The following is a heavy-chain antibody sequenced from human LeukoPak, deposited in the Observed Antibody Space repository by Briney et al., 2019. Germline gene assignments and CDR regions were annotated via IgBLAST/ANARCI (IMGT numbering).Heavy chain of an antibody. J-gene: IGHJ3*02. CDR3: AREGYSSSPHDAFDI. CDR1: GGTFSSYA. D-gene: IGHD6-6*01. CDR2: IIPIFGTA. Sequence: SVKVSCKASGGTFSSYAISWVRQAPGQGLEWMGGIIPIFGTANYAQKFQGRVTITADESTSTAYMELSSLRSEDTAVYYCAREGYSSSPHDAFDIWGQGTMVTVSS. V-gene: IGHV1-69*13.